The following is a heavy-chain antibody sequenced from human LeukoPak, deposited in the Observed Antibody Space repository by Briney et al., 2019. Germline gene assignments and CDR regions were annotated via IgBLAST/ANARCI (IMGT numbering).Heavy chain of an antibody. J-gene: IGHJ4*02. CDR2: IRYDGSNK. V-gene: IGHV3-30*02. CDR1: GFTFSSYW. Sequence: GGSLRLSCAASGFTFSSYWMSWVRQAPGKGLEWVAFIRYDGSNKYYADSVKGRFTISRDNSKNTLYLQMNSLRGEDTALYYCAKDFGIVGATGPFDYWGQGNLVTVSS. CDR3: AKDFGIVGATGPFDY. D-gene: IGHD1-26*01.